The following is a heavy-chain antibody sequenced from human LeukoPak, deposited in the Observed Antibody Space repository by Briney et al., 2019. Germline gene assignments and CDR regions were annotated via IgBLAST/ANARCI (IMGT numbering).Heavy chain of an antibody. J-gene: IGHJ4*02. Sequence: GASVKVSCKASGYTFSTYRIIWVRQAPGQGLEWMGWISVYNGNTNYAQKLQGRVTMTTDTSTSTAYMELRSLRSDDTALYYCARGSSGWSFDYWGQGTLVTVS. CDR3: ARGSSGWSFDY. CDR2: ISVYNGNT. D-gene: IGHD6-13*01. V-gene: IGHV1-18*01. CDR1: GYTFSTYR.